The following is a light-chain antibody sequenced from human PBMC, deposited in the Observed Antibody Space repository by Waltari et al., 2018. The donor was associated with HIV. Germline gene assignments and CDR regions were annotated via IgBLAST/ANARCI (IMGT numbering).Light chain of an antibody. J-gene: IGKJ1*01. CDR3: QQYNDLPQT. CDR2: GAT. CDR1: RNVGAN. V-gene: IGKV3-15*01. Sequence: EVVMTQSPDTLSVSPGERATLSCRASRNVGANLAWYQVRPGQAPSLLIYGATSRTTGFPARFSASGSGTEFTLTISSLQSEDFAIYYCQQYNDLPQTFGQGTRVDMK.